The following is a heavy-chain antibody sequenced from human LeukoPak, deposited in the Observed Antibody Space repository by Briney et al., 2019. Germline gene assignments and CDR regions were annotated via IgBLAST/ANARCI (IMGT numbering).Heavy chain of an antibody. V-gene: IGHV4-34*01. CDR1: GGSFSGYY. CDR3: ARGRSAYYYDSSGRRPDAFDI. J-gene: IGHJ3*02. CDR2: INHSGST. D-gene: IGHD3-22*01. Sequence: SETLSLTCAVYGGSFSGYYWSWIRQPPGKGLEWIGEINHSGSTNYNPSLKSRVTISVDTPKNQFSLKLSSVTAADTAVYYCARGRSAYYYDSSGRRPDAFDIWGQGTMVTVSS.